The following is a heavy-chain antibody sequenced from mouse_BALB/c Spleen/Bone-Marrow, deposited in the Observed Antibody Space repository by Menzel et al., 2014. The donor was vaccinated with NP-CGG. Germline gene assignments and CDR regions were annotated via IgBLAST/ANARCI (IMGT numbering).Heavy chain of an antibody. Sequence: VKLMESGPELVRPGVSVKISCKGSGYTFTDYVMHWVKQSHAKSLEWIGVISTYYGNTNYNQKFKGKAIMTVDKSSSTAYMELARLTSEDSAIYYCARGIRNPYATDYWGQGTSVTVPS. J-gene: IGHJ4*01. CDR2: ISTYYGNT. V-gene: IGHV1-67*01. CDR1: GYTFTDYV. CDR3: ARGIRNPYATDY. D-gene: IGHD2-4*01.